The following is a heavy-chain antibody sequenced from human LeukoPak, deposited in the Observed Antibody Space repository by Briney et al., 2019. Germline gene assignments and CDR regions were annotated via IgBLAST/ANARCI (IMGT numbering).Heavy chain of an antibody. CDR3: ANHYDFNYGMDV. J-gene: IGHJ6*02. D-gene: IGHD3-3*01. CDR2: ISGSGGST. CDR1: GFTFSSYA. Sequence: PGGSLRLSCAASGFTFSSYAMSWVRQAPGKGLEWVSAISGSGGSTYDADSVKGRFTISRDNSKNTLYLQMNSLRAEDTAVYYCANHYDFNYGMDVWGQGTTVTVSS. V-gene: IGHV3-23*01.